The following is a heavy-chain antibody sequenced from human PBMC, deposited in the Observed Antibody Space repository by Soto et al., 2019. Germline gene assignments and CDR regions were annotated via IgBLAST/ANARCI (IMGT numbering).Heavy chain of an antibody. CDR3: ARGGDVNYYHGMDV. CDR1: GYPFTSYG. J-gene: IGHJ6*02. D-gene: IGHD5-12*01. V-gene: IGHV1-18*01. CDR2: ISAYNGET. Sequence: QVQLVQSGGEVKKPGASVKLSCTASGYPFTSYGISWVRQARGQGLEWMGWISAYNGETNYAQNVQGRVTMTTDTSLRTAYMDLRSLRSDDTAVYYCARGGDVNYYHGMDVWGQGTTVTVSS.